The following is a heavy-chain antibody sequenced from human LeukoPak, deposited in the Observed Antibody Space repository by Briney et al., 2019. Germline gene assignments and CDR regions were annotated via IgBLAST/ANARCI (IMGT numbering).Heavy chain of an antibody. CDR3: AKDYGDYGISAY. D-gene: IGHD4-17*01. Sequence: GGSLRLSCAASGFTFSSYAMSWVRQAPGKGLEWVSAISGSGGSTYYADSVKGRFTISRDNSKNTLYLQMSSLRAEDTAVYYCAKDYGDYGISAYWGQGTLVTVSS. V-gene: IGHV3-23*01. CDR2: ISGSGGST. CDR1: GFTFSSYA. J-gene: IGHJ4*02.